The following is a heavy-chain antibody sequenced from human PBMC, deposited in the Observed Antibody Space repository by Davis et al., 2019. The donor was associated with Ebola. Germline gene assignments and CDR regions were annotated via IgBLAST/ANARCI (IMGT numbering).Heavy chain of an antibody. D-gene: IGHD1-20*01. Sequence: SETLSLTCAVYGGSFSGYYWSWIRQPPGTGLEWIGEINHSGSTNYNPSLKSRVTISVDTSKNQFSLKLSSVTAADTAVYYCARLYNWNDGGAFDIWGQGTMVTVSS. J-gene: IGHJ3*02. CDR1: GGSFSGYY. CDR3: ARLYNWNDGGAFDI. V-gene: IGHV4-34*01. CDR2: INHSGST.